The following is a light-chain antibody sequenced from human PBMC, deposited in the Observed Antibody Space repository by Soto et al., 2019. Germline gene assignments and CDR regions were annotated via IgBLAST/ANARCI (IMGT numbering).Light chain of an antibody. CDR2: EVG. V-gene: IGLV2-14*01. J-gene: IGLJ2*01. CDR1: SSDIGTYMY. CDR3: SSYTSSNSVV. Sequence: QSVLTQPASVSRSPGQSITISCTGTSSDIGTYMYVSWYLQHPGKAPKLLIYEVGNRPSGVSNRFSGSKSGNTASLTISGPQAEDEADYYCSSYTSSNSVVFGGGTKLTVL.